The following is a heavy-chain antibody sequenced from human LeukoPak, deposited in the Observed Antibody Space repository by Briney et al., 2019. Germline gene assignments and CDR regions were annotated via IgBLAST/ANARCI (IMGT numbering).Heavy chain of an antibody. CDR1: GGSISSYY. CDR2: IYYSGST. V-gene: IGHV4-59*12. CDR3: ARGEWEILRTDD. Sequence: SETLSLTCTVSGGSISSYYWSWIRQPPGKGLEWIGYIYYSGSTNYNPSLKSRVTISVDTSKNQFSLNLNSVTAADTAVYYCARGEWEILRTDDWGQGTLVTVSS. D-gene: IGHD1-26*01. J-gene: IGHJ4*02.